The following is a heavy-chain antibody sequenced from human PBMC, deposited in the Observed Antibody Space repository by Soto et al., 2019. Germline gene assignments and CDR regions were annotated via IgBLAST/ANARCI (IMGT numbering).Heavy chain of an antibody. D-gene: IGHD2-2*01. CDR2: IGSSSNYI. Sequence: PGGSLRLSCAASGFTFTTYSPTWVRQAPGKGLEWVASIGSSSNYIYYADSVKGRFTISRDNAKNSLFLQMNSLRAEDTAVYYCATLTYCSSASCPNYYYVMDVWGQGTTVTVSS. J-gene: IGHJ6*02. CDR3: ATLTYCSSASCPNYYYVMDV. V-gene: IGHV3-21*06. CDR1: GFTFTTYS.